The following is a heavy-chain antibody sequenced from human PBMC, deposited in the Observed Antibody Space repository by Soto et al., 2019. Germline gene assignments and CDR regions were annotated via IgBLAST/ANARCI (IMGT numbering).Heavy chain of an antibody. V-gene: IGHV4-31*03. J-gene: IGHJ5*02. CDR2: IYYSGST. CDR1: GGSIGSGGYY. D-gene: IGHD3-10*01. Sequence: QVQLQESGPGLVKPSQTLSLTCTVSGGSIGSGGYYWSGIRQHPGKALEWIGYIYYSGSTYYNPYIKSRVTISVDTSKNQFSLKLRSVTAADTAVYYCARDSPYSVRGLNVEWFDPWGQGTLVTVSS. CDR3: ARDSPYSVRGLNVEWFDP.